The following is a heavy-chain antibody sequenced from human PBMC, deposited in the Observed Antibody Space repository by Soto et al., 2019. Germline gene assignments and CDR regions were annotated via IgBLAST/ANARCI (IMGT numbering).Heavy chain of an antibody. Sequence: QVQLVQSGAEVKKPGSSVKVSCKASGGSFNSNAFSWVRQAPGQGLEWLGGIIPIFTSANYAQKFQGRVKITADEASSTSNQELSRPAPEDTAVYYCAKTKGATYSLHGMDVVGPGTTVTVPS. V-gene: IGHV1-69*01. CDR1: GGSFNSNA. D-gene: IGHD5-18*01. CDR3: AKTKGATYSLHGMDV. CDR2: IIPIFTSA. J-gene: IGHJ6*02.